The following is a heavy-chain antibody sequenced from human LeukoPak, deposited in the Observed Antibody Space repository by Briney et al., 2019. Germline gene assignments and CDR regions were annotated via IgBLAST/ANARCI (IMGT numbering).Heavy chain of an antibody. CDR2: INPNTGGT. J-gene: IGHJ5*02. Sequence: GASVKVSCKASGYTFTDYYIHWVRQAPGQGLEWMGWINPNTGGTNYAQNFQGRVTMTRDTSINTAYMELTRLRSDDTAVYYCARSDGTYCSSTSCYAGSFDPWGQGTLVTVSS. CDR1: GYTFTDYY. D-gene: IGHD2-2*01. V-gene: IGHV1-2*02. CDR3: ARSDGTYCSSTSCYAGSFDP.